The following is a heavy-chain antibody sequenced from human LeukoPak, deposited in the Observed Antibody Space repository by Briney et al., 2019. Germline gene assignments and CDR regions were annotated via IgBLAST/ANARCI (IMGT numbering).Heavy chain of an antibody. CDR2: IYYSGST. Sequence: PSETLSLTCTVSGGSISSYYWSWIRPPPGKGLEWIGYIYYSGSTNYNPSLKSRVTISVDTSKNQFSLKLSSVTAADTAVYYCARAPLGYCSSTSCYGDYYYYMDVWGKGTTVTVSS. CDR1: GGSISSYY. CDR3: ARAPLGYCSSTSCYGDYYYYMDV. D-gene: IGHD2-2*01. J-gene: IGHJ6*03. V-gene: IGHV4-59*01.